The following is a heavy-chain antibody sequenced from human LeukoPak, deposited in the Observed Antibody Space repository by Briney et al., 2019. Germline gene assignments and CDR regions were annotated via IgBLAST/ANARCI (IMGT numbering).Heavy chain of an antibody. J-gene: IGHJ4*02. CDR3: ARDPRIVVVPAASHGDY. V-gene: IGHV1-3*01. D-gene: IGHD2-2*01. CDR2: INAGNGNT. Sequence: GASVKVSCKASGYTFTSYAMHWVRQAPGQRLEWMGWINAGNGNTKYSQKFQGRVTITRDTSASTAYMELSSLRSEDTAVYYCARDPRIVVVPAASHGDYWGQGTLVTVSS. CDR1: GYTFTSYA.